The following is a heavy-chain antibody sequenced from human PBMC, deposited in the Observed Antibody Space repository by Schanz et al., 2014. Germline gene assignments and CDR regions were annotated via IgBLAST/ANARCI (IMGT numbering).Heavy chain of an antibody. V-gene: IGHV3-23*01. CDR3: ARQRSYFYAMDV. Sequence: VQLLESGGGLVQPGGSLKLSCSASGFTFRNYALSWVRQAPGKGLAWVSAISGSGGSTYYADSVKGRFTISRDNSNHTLYLQMNSLRADDTAVYYCARQRSYFYAMDVWGQGTTVTVSS. J-gene: IGHJ6*02. CDR1: GFTFRNYA. CDR2: ISGSGGST.